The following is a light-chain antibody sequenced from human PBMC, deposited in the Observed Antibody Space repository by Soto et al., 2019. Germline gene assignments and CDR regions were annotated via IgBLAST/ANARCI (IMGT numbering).Light chain of an antibody. CDR1: QTIGND. CDR3: QQYNKWPPIT. Sequence: EIVMTQSPATLSVSPGERASLSCRASQTIGNDLAWYQQKPGQAPRLLISRASTRATGVPDRFSGSGSGTDFTLTISSLQSEDSAVYYCQQYNKWPPITFGQGTRLEIK. CDR2: RAS. J-gene: IGKJ5*01. V-gene: IGKV3-15*01.